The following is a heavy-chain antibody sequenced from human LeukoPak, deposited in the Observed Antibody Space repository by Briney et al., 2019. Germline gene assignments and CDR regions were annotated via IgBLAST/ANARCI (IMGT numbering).Heavy chain of an antibody. D-gene: IGHD1-1*01. J-gene: IGHJ4*02. Sequence: GGSLRLSCAASGFTFDDYAMHWVRQAPGKGLEWVSGISWNSGSIGYADSVKGRFTISRDNAKNSLYLQMNSLRAEDTAVYYCAKDLEPSGFDYWGQGTLVTVSS. CDR2: ISWNSGSI. CDR3: AKDLEPSGFDY. V-gene: IGHV3-9*01. CDR1: GFTFDDYA.